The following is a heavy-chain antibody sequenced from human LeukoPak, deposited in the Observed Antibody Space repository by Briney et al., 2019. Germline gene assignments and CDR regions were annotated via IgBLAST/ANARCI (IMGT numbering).Heavy chain of an antibody. CDR3: AKDRASSGYYYWFDP. J-gene: IGHJ5*02. CDR1: GFTFSSYDFSNYA. Sequence: GGSLRLSCAASGFTFSSYDFSNYAMSWVRQAPGKGLEWVSAISGSGGSTYYADSVKGRFTISRDNSKNTLYLQMNSLRAEDTAVYYCAKDRASSGYYYWFDPWGQGTLVTVSS. V-gene: IGHV3-23*01. D-gene: IGHD3-22*01. CDR2: ISGSGGST.